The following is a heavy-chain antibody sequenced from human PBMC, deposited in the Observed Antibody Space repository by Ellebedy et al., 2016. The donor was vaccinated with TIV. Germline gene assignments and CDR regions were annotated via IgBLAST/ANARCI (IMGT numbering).Heavy chain of an antibody. D-gene: IGHD4-23*01. CDR1: GGSFSGYY. CDR3: ARTVAFYYYYGMDV. CDR2: INHSGST. V-gene: IGHV4-34*01. Sequence: GSLRLXXAVYGGSFSGYYWSWIRQPPGKGLEWIGEINHSGSTNYNPSLKSRVTISVDTSKNQFSLKLSSVTAADTAVYYCARTVAFYYYYGMDVWGQGTTVTVSS. J-gene: IGHJ6*02.